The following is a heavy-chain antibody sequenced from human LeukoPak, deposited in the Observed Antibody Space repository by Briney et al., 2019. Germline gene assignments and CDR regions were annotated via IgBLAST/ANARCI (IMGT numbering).Heavy chain of an antibody. CDR3: ARSDLSYGSGGFDY. CDR1: GYSFTTYW. V-gene: IGHV5-51*01. D-gene: IGHD3-10*01. Sequence: NRGESLKISCKGSGYSFTTYWIAWVRQMPGKGLEWMGIIYPGDSDTRYSPSFQGQVTISADKSISTAYLQWSSLKASDTAMYYCARSDLSYGSGGFDYWGQGTLVTVSS. J-gene: IGHJ4*02. CDR2: IYPGDSDT.